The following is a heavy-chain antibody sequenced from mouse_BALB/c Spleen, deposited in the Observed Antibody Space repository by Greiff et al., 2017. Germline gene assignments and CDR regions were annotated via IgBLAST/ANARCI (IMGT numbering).Heavy chain of an antibody. CDR2: ISSGGGST. D-gene: IGHD2-10*02. CDR3: ARGKYGNYFDY. Sequence: EVMLVESGGGLVKPGGSLKLSCAASGFAFSSYDMSWVRQTPEKRLEWVAYISSGGGSTYYPDTVKGRFTISRDNAKNTLYLQMTSLRSEDTAMYYCARGKYGNYFDYWGQGTTLTVSS. V-gene: IGHV5-12-1*01. J-gene: IGHJ2*01. CDR1: GFAFSSYD.